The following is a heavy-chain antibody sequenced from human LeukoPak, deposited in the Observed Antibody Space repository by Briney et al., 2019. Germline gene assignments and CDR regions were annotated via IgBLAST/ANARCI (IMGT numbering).Heavy chain of an antibody. V-gene: IGHV1-46*01. D-gene: IGHD4-11*01. CDR3: AREVTVMDYYYYYMDV. CDR2: INCDGGST. Sequence: APVKVSCKASGYTFTGYFMHWVRQAPGQGLEWMGIINCDGGSTSYAQKFQDRVTMTRDTSTSTVYMELSSLKSEDTALYYCAREVTVMDYYYYYMDVWGKGTTVTVSS. J-gene: IGHJ6*03. CDR1: GYTFTGYF.